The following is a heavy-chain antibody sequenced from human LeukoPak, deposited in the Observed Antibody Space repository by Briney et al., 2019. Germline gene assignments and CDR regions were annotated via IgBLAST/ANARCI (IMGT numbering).Heavy chain of an antibody. CDR3: ARGPIEGFGEP. J-gene: IGHJ4*02. Sequence: GASVKVSCKASGYTFTSNDINWARQPTGQGLERVGWMSPVSGNTDSAQKFQGRVTMTRDISISTAYLELSGLTSEDTAVYYCARGPIEGFGEPWGQGNLVTVSS. CDR2: MSPVSGNT. CDR1: GYTFTSND. D-gene: IGHD3-10*01. V-gene: IGHV1-8*01.